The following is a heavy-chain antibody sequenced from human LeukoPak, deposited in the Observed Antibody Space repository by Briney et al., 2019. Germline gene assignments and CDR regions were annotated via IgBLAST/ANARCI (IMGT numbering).Heavy chain of an antibody. CDR3: ARDAPHSLDY. CDR1: GFTFSSYT. Sequence: PGGSLRLSCAVSGFTFSSYTMHWVRQAPGKGLEWVSSISSTKTYIYYADSVKGRFTISRDNAKNTLYLQMNSLRAEDTAVYYCARDAPHSLDYWGQGTLVTVSS. J-gene: IGHJ4*02. V-gene: IGHV3-21*01. D-gene: IGHD2-21*01. CDR2: ISSTKTYI.